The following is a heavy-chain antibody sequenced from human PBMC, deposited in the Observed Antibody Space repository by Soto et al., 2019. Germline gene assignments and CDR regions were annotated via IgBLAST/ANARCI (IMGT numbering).Heavy chain of an antibody. CDR3: ARPEVGATDFEY. D-gene: IGHD1-26*01. Sequence: GGSLKLSCAAPWLPFRSYNMNWVPPAPGKGLEWVSYISSSSSTIYYADSVSGRSTISRDNAKNSLYLQMDSLRAEDTAVYYCARPEVGATDFEYWGQGTLVTVSS. CDR2: ISSSSSTI. J-gene: IGHJ4*02. CDR1: WLPFRSYN. V-gene: IGHV3-48*04.